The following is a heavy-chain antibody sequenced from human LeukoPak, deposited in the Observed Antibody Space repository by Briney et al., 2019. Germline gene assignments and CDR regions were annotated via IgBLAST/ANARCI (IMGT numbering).Heavy chain of an antibody. CDR2: IYYSGST. Sequence: PSETLSLTCTVSGGSISSGDYYWSWIRQPPGKGLEWIGYIYYSGSTYYNPSLKGRVTISVDTSKNQFSLKLSSVTAADTAVYYCAREIFGVVIAGGPYYYYYMDVWGKGTTVTVSS. J-gene: IGHJ6*03. V-gene: IGHV4-30-4*08. CDR1: GGSISSGDYY. CDR3: AREIFGVVIAGGPYYYYYMDV. D-gene: IGHD3-3*01.